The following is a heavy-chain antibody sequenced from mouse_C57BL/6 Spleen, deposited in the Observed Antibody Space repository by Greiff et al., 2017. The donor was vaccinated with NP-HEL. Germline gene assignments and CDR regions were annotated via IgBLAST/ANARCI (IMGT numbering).Heavy chain of an antibody. J-gene: IGHJ2*01. Sequence: VQLQQSGAELVRPGASVKLSCTASGFNIKDAYMHWVKQRPEQGLEWIGWIDPENGDTEYASKFQGKATITADTSSNTAYLQLSSLTSEDTAVYYCTGTSYYFDYWGQGTTLTVSS. V-gene: IGHV14-4*01. D-gene: IGHD3-3*01. CDR2: IDPENGDT. CDR1: GFNIKDAY. CDR3: TGTSYYFDY.